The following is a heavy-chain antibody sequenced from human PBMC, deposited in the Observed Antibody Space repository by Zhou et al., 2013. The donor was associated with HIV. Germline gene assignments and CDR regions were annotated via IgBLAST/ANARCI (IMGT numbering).Heavy chain of an antibody. CDR1: GLIFTSSA. CDR3: AGGYRYFDV. V-gene: IGHV1-58*02. J-gene: IGHJ2*01. Sequence: QLVQSGTEVKKPGASVKVSCKASGLIFTSSAIQWVRKARGQRLEWIGWIVVGTDNTYYAQKFQDRVTMTRDMSTRTAYMELSGLRSEDTAVYYCAGGYRYFDVWGRGTLVTVSS. D-gene: IGHD2-2*02. CDR2: IVVGTDNT.